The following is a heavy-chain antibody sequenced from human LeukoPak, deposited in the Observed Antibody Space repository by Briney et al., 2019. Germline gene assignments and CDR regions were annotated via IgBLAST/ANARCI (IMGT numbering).Heavy chain of an antibody. J-gene: IGHJ2*01. D-gene: IGHD4-23*01. CDR3: ARNYGGNKSPGWYFDL. Sequence: ASVKVSCKASGGTFSSYAISWVRQAPGQGLEWMEGIIPIFGTANYAQKFQGRVTITADESTSTAYMELSSLRSEDTAVYYCARNYGGNKSPGWYFDLWGRGTLVTVSS. CDR2: IIPIFGTA. V-gene: IGHV1-69*13. CDR1: GGTFSSYA.